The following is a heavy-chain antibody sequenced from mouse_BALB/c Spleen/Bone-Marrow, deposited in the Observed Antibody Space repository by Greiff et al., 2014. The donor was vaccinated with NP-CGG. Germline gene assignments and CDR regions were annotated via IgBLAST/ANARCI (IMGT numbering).Heavy chain of an antibody. Sequence: VQLQQSGAELVKPGASVKLSCTASGFNIKDTYMHWVKQRPGQGLEWIGRIDPANGNTKYDPKFQGKATITADTSSNTAYLQLCSLTSEDTAVYYCAIYYYGSSRFAYWGQGTLVTVSA. CDR2: IDPANGNT. CDR3: AIYYYGSSRFAY. V-gene: IGHV14-3*02. D-gene: IGHD1-1*01. CDR1: GFNIKDTY. J-gene: IGHJ3*01.